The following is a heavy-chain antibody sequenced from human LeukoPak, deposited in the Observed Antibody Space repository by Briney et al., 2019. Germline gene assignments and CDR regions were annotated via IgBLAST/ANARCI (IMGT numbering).Heavy chain of an antibody. Sequence: GGSLRLSCAASGFTFSSYSMNWVRQAPGKGLEWVSSISSSSSYIYYADSVKGRFTISRDNSKNTLYLQMNSLRAEDTAVYYCAKPPMVVIRTTYYYYYMDVWGKGTTVTVSS. CDR1: GFTFSSYS. V-gene: IGHV3-21*04. D-gene: IGHD4-23*01. CDR3: AKPPMVVIRTTYYYYYMDV. CDR2: ISSSSSYI. J-gene: IGHJ6*03.